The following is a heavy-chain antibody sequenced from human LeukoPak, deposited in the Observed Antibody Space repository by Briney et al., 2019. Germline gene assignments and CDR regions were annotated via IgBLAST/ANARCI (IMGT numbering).Heavy chain of an antibody. V-gene: IGHV4-39*07. Sequence: SETLSLTCTVSGGSISSSSYYWGWIRQPPGKGLEWIGSIYYSGSTYYNPSLTSRVTISIDTSKNQFSLKLSSVTAADTAVYFCARVAAAGNYYFDYWGQGTLVTVSS. D-gene: IGHD6-13*01. CDR1: GGSISSSSYY. CDR2: IYYSGST. J-gene: IGHJ4*02. CDR3: ARVAAAGNYYFDY.